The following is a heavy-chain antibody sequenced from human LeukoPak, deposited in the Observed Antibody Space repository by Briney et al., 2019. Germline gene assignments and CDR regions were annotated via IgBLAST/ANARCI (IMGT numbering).Heavy chain of an antibody. J-gene: IGHJ4*02. V-gene: IGHV4-61*02. Sequence: SQTLSLTCTVSGGSISSGSYYWSWIRQPAGKGLEWIGRIYTSGSTNYNPSLKSRDTISVDTSKNQFSLKLSSVTAADTAVYYCARDSYGSDYWGQGTLVTGSS. D-gene: IGHD5-18*01. CDR3: ARDSYGSDY. CDR2: IYTSGST. CDR1: GGSISSGSYY.